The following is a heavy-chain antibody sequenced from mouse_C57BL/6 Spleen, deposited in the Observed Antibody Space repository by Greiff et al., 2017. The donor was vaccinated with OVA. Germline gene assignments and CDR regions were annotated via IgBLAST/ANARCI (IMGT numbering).Heavy chain of an antibody. CDR1: GFTFSNYW. D-gene: IGHD1-1*01. CDR3: TDYYGSSYDLSMDY. V-gene: IGHV6-3*01. Sequence: EVKVEESGGGLVQPGGSMKLSCVASGFTFSNYWMNWVRQSPEKGLEWVAQIRLKSDNYATHYAESVKGRFTISRDDSKSSVYLQMNNLRAEDTGIYYCTDYYGSSYDLSMDYWGQGTSVTVSS. J-gene: IGHJ4*01. CDR2: IRLKSDNYAT.